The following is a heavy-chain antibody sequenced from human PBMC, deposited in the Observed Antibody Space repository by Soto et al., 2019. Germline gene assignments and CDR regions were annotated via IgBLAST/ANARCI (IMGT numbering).Heavy chain of an antibody. V-gene: IGHV3-15*07. D-gene: IGHD6-13*01. J-gene: IGHJ4*02. CDR1: GFTFSNAW. Sequence: GGALRVSCAASGFTFSNAWMNWVRQAPGKGLEWVGRIKSKTDGGTTDYAAPVKGRFTISRDDSRNTVYLQMNSLKTEDTAVYYCTTDLGSSWTQGYWGQGTLVTVSS. CDR3: TTDLGSSWTQGY. CDR2: IKSKTDGGTT.